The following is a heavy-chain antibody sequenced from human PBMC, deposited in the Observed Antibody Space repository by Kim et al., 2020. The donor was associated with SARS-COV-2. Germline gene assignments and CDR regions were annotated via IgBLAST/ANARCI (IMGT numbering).Heavy chain of an antibody. D-gene: IGHD2-21*02. V-gene: IGHV4-39*01. CDR1: GGSISGSSYY. J-gene: IGHJ3*02. CDR3: ARPTPYCGGDCLDAFD. Sequence: SETLSLTCTVSGGSISGSSYYWGWIRQPPGKGLEWIGSIYYSGSTYYNPSLKSRVTISVDTSKNQFSLKLSSVTAADTAVYYCARPTPYCGGDCLDAFD. CDR2: IYYSGST.